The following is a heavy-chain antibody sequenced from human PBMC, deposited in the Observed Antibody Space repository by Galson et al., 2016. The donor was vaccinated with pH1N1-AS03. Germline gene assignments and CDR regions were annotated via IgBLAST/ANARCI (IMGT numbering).Heavy chain of an antibody. J-gene: IGHJ6*02. CDR2: ISYDGVTE. Sequence: SLRLSCAASGFTFSRYPIHWVCQAPGKGLEWEALISYDGVTEHYADSVKGRFTISRDNFKNTVYLQMNSLRADDTAVYYCARGYCGGGGCHNWGGMDVWGQGTTVTVSS. D-gene: IGHD2-15*01. V-gene: IGHV3-30*03. CDR1: GFTFSRYP. CDR3: ARGYCGGGGCHNWGGMDV.